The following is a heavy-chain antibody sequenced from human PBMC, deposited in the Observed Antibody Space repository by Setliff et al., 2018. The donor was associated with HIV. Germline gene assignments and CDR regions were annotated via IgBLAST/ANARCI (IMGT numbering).Heavy chain of an antibody. J-gene: IGHJ1*01. CDR2: INPNSGGT. Sequence: ASVKVSCKASGYSFTTSGVSWVRQAAGQGLEWMGRINPNSGGTNYAQKFQGRVTMTRDTSISTAYMELSRLRSDDTAVYYCARDWAEDYYGSGSFQYWGQGTLVTVSS. CDR1: GYSFTTSG. D-gene: IGHD3-10*01. V-gene: IGHV1-2*06. CDR3: ARDWAEDYYGSGSFQY.